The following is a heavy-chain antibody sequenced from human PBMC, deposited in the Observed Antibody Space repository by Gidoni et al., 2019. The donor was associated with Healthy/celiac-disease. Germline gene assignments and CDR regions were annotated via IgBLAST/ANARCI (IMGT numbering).Heavy chain of an antibody. Sequence: QGQLVQSGAEVKKTGAEVKVSCKPSGYTCTSYHTNWMRQATGQGLEWMGLMNPNSGNTAYAQKFQGRVTMTRNTSIITAYMELSSLRSEDTAVYYCARAGGTITRDYGMDVWGQGTTVTVSS. CDR3: ARAGGTITRDYGMDV. CDR2: MNPNSGNT. CDR1: GYTCTSYH. D-gene: IGHD4-4*01. J-gene: IGHJ6*02. V-gene: IGHV1-8*01.